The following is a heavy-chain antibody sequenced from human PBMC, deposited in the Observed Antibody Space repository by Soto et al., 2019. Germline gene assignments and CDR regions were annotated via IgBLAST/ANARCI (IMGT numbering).Heavy chain of an antibody. J-gene: IGHJ4*02. Sequence: EVQLVESGGGLVQPGGSLRLSCAASGFSFSDYNMNWVRQAPGKGLEWVSSISSSSSFTYYADSLKGRFTISRDNAKNSRFLQMTGLRAEDTAVYYCVRADRAVAGTPDYWGQGTLVTVSS. CDR3: VRADRAVAGTPDY. D-gene: IGHD6-19*01. V-gene: IGHV3-21*01. CDR1: GFSFSDYN. CDR2: ISSSSSFT.